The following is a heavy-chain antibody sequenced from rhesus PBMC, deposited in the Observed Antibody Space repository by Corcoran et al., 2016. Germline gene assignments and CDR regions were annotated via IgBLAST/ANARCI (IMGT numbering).Heavy chain of an antibody. CDR3: ARDKSSGCLEV. V-gene: IGHV4-173*01. Sequence: LQLQESGPGLVKPSETLSLTCAVPGGSISSKYWSWIRQPPGKGLEWIGRISGSGRSTAYNPTLKSRGTRSVATSKNKFALELSSVTAADTAVYYCARDKSSGCLEVGGRGVLVTVSS. CDR1: GGSISSKY. D-gene: IGHD6-31*01. CDR2: ISGSGRST. J-gene: IGHJ5-2*02.